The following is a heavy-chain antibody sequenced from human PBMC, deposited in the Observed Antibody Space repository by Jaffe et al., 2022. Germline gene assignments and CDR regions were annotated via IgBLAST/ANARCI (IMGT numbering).Heavy chain of an antibody. CDR3: AKDRLSDITATTTHWFDP. V-gene: IGHV3-23*01. J-gene: IGHJ5*02. CDR2: ISGSGVST. D-gene: IGHD1-7*01. Sequence: EVQLLESGGGLVQPGGSLRLSCAASGFTFSSYAMNWVRQAPGKGLEWVSTISGSGVSTYYTDSAKGRFTISRDNSKNTLYLQMNSLRAEDTAMYFCAKDRLSDITATTTHWFDPWGQGTLVTVSS. CDR1: GFTFSSYA.